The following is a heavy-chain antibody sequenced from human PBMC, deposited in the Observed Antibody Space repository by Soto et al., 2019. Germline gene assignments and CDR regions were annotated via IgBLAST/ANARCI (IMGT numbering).Heavy chain of an antibody. Sequence: EVQLLESGGGLVQPGESLRLSCAASGFTFSYYWMHWVRQAPGMGLVWVSRIHSDGSSTTYADSVKGRFTISRDNARNTLYLQMSSLRAEDTAVLYCARGDRRPFDLWGQGTVVTVSS. V-gene: IGHV3-74*01. J-gene: IGHJ3*01. CDR3: ARGDRRPFDL. CDR1: GFTFSYYW. CDR2: IHSDGSST.